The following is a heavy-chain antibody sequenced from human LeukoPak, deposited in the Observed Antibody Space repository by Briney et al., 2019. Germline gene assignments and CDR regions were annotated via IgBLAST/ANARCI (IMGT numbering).Heavy chain of an antibody. Sequence: GGSLRLSCAACGLTFSDYYMSWIRQAPGKGLEWVSYIISSGSTIYYADSVKGRFTISRDNAKNSLYLQINSLRAEDTAVYYCARDLTIFGVVGIFWGQGTLVTVSS. D-gene: IGHD3-3*01. CDR3: ARDLTIFGVVGIF. CDR1: GLTFSDYY. J-gene: IGHJ4*02. V-gene: IGHV3-11*01. CDR2: IISSGSTI.